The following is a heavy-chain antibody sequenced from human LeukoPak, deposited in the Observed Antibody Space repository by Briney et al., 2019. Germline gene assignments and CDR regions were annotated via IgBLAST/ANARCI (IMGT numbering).Heavy chain of an antibody. J-gene: IGHJ5*02. D-gene: IGHD3-10*01. CDR1: GGSISNYL. CDR3: ARYHSRSHEGWIDP. CDR2: VSYSGKT. Sequence: PSETLSLTCSGSGGSISNYLWSWIRQPPGKGLEWIGYVSYSGKTDYTPSLKSRVTISLDAFNNHFSLTLSSVTAADTAVYYCARYHSRSHEGWIDPWGQGALVTVSS. V-gene: IGHV4-59*13.